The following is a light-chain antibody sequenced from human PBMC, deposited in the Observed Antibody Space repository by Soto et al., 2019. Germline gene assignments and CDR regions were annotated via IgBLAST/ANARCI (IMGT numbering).Light chain of an antibody. CDR2: KAS. CDR3: QQYNSYPWT. Sequence: DIQMTQSPSTLSASXGNRVTIPXXASQSISVWLAWYQQKAGKAPNLLIYKASRLESGVPSRFSGSESETEFTLTINSLQPDDFATYYCQQYNSYPWTFGQGTKVDI. J-gene: IGKJ1*01. V-gene: IGKV1-5*03. CDR1: QSISVW.